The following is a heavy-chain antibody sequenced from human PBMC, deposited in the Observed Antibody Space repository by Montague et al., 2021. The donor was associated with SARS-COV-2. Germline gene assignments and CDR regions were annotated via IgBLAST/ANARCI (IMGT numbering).Heavy chain of an antibody. CDR2: IYYSGST. CDR3: ARLLTSCTNGVCRAYYYYAMDV. Sequence: SETLSLTCTVSGGSISGYYWSWIRQPPGKGPEWIGYIYYSGSTKYNPFLESRVTVSVDRSKTQVSLKLSSVTAADTAVYYCARLLTSCTNGVCRAYYYYAMDVWGQGTPVTVSS. D-gene: IGHD2-8*01. CDR1: GGSISGYY. V-gene: IGHV4-59*01. J-gene: IGHJ6*02.